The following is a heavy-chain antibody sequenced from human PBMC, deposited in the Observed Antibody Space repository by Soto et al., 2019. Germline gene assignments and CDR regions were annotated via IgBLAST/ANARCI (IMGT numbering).Heavy chain of an antibody. D-gene: IGHD6-25*01. CDR2: IYSGGST. CDR1: GFTVNSNY. J-gene: IGHJ4*02. V-gene: IGHV3-53*01. CDR3: ARGREAAAPGDY. Sequence: PGGSLRLSCAASGFTVNSNYMSWVRQPPGKGLEWVSVIYSGGSTYYADSVKGRFTISRDNSKNTLFLQMNSLRAEDTAVYYCARGREAAAPGDYWGQGTLVTVSS.